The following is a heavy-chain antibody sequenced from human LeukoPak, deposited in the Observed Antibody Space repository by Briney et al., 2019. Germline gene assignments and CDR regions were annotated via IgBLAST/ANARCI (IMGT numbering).Heavy chain of an antibody. Sequence: GGSLRLXCAASGFTFSSYGMHWVRQAPGKGLEWVAFIRYDGSNKYYADSVKGRFTISRDNSKNTLYLQMNSLRAEDTAVYYCAKVPAGGVVVPAAIGYYYYYMDVWGKGTTVTVSS. J-gene: IGHJ6*03. D-gene: IGHD2-2*01. CDR1: GFTFSSYG. CDR3: AKVPAGGVVVPAAIGYYYYYMDV. CDR2: IRYDGSNK. V-gene: IGHV3-30*02.